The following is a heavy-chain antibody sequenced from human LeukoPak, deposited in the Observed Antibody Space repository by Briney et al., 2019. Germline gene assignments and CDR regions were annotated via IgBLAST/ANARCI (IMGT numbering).Heavy chain of an antibody. D-gene: IGHD3-10*01. CDR2: ISSSSTYI. J-gene: IGHJ4*02. V-gene: IGHV3-21*01. Sequence: PGGSLRLSCAASGFTFSTYSMNWVREAPGKGLESVSSISSSSTYIYYADSVRGRFTISRDNAKNSLYLQMNSLRAEDTAVYYCARARDYYGTGSYYGGYSDYWGQGTLVTVSS. CDR3: ARARDYYGTGSYYGGYSDY. CDR1: GFTFSTYS.